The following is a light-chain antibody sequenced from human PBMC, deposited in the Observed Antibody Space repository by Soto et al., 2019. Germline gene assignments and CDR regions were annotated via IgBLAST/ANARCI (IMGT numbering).Light chain of an antibody. J-gene: IGKJ5*01. CDR3: QQYGSSPLIS. CDR1: QTVRITY. V-gene: IGKV3-20*01. CDR2: VAS. Sequence: VLTQSPGTLSLSPGESATLSCRASQTVRITYLTWYQQKPGQAPRLLIFVASKRATGIPDRFSGSGSGRDFTLTISGLEPEDFAVYYCQQYGSSPLISFGQGTRLEIK.